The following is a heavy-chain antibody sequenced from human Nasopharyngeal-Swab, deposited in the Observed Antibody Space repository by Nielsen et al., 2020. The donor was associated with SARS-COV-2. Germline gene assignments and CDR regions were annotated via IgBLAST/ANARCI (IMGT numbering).Heavy chain of an antibody. Sequence: GASLKISCAASGFTVSSNYMSWVRQAPGKGLEWVSVIYSGGSTYYADSVKGRFTISRDNAKNSLYLQMNGLRDEDTAVYYCASPGTGGSPYWGQGTLVTVSS. CDR1: GFTVSSNY. CDR2: IYSGGST. D-gene: IGHD2-8*02. CDR3: ASPGTGGSPY. J-gene: IGHJ4*02. V-gene: IGHV3-53*01.